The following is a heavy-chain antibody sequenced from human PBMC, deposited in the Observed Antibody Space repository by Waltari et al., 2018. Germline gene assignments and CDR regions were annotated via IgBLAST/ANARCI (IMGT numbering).Heavy chain of an antibody. CDR3: ATSPFLEMARKASYYFDY. V-gene: IGHV4-59*01. Sequence: QVQLQESGPGLVKPSETLSLTCTVSGGSISSYYLIWIRQPPGKGLEWIGYIYYSGSTNYNPSLKSRVTISVDTSKNQFSLKLSSVTAADTAVYYCATSPFLEMARKASYYFDYWGQGTLVTVSS. CDR1: GGSISSYY. J-gene: IGHJ4*02. CDR2: IYYSGST.